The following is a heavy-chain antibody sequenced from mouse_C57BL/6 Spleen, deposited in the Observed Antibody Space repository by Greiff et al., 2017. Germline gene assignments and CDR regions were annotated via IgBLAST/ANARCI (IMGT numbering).Heavy chain of an antibody. CDR1: GYAFTNYL. V-gene: IGHV1-54*01. CDR3: ARSGLITAVVAADY. D-gene: IGHD1-1*01. CDR2: INPGSGGT. J-gene: IGHJ2*01. Sequence: QVHVKQSGAELVRPGTSVKVSCKASGYAFTNYLIEWVKQRPGQGLEWIGVINPGSGGTYYNEKFKGQATLTADKSSSTAYMQLSSLTSEDSAVYFWARSGLITAVVAADYWGQGTTLTVSS.